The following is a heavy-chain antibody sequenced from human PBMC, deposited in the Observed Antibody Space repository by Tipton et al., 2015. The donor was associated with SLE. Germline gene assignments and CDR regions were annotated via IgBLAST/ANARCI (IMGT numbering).Heavy chain of an antibody. CDR3: VRDYSFMSGHFDV. Sequence: TLSLTCTVSGSSIDGGYHWGWIRQPPGKGLEWIANIHHSGRTYYNPSLTSRVTISADTSKNQFSLRLTSVTAADTALYYCVRDYSFMSGHFDVWGQGTMVTVSS. CDR2: IHHSGRT. J-gene: IGHJ3*01. D-gene: IGHD2-15*01. CDR1: GSSIDGGYH. V-gene: IGHV4-38-2*02.